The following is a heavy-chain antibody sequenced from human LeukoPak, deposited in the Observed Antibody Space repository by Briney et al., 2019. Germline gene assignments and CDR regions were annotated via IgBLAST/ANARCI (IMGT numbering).Heavy chain of an antibody. V-gene: IGHV1-18*01. Sequence: ASVKVSCKASGYPFGSYGISWVRQAPGQGLEWMGWNSGYKGNTKYAQKFQGRVTMTTDTSTSTAYMELGSLRSDDTAVYYCARDHGGKVDRYFDLWGRGTLVTVSS. D-gene: IGHD4-23*01. CDR3: ARDHGGKVDRYFDL. CDR1: GYPFGSYG. J-gene: IGHJ2*01. CDR2: NSGYKGNT.